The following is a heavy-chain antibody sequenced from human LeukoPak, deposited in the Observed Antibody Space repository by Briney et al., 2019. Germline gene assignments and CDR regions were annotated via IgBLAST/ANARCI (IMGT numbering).Heavy chain of an antibody. D-gene: IGHD3-22*01. CDR2: INPNSGGT. CDR1: GYTFTGYY. V-gene: IGHV1-2*02. J-gene: IGHJ4*02. Sequence: GASVKVSCKASGYTFTGYYMHWVRQAPGQGLEWMGWINPNSGGTNYAQKFQGRVTTTRDTSLSTAYMELSRLRSDDTAVYYCAARNYYDSSGRFDYWGQGTLVTVSS. CDR3: AARNYYDSSGRFDY.